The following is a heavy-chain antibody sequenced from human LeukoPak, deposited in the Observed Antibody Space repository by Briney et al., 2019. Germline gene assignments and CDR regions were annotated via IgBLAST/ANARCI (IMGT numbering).Heavy chain of an antibody. D-gene: IGHD5-12*01. J-gene: IGHJ4*02. CDR1: GSSISSGDYY. Sequence: SETLSLTCTVSGSSISSGDYYWSWIRQPPGKGLEWIGYIYYSGSTYYNPSLKSRVTISVDTSKNQFSLKLSSVTAADAAVYYCARASGYDYYFDYWGQGTLVTVSS. CDR3: ARASGYDYYFDY. CDR2: IYYSGST. V-gene: IGHV4-30-4*01.